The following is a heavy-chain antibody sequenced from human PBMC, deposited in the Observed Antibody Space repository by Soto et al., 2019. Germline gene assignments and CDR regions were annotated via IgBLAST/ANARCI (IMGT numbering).Heavy chain of an antibody. CDR3: APRIDWFDP. V-gene: IGHV1-69*02. D-gene: IGHD2-15*01. J-gene: IGHJ5*02. CDR2: IIPILGIA. CDR1: GGTFSSYT. Sequence: QVQLVQSGAEVKKPGSSVKVSCKASGGTFSSYTISWVRQAPGQGLEWMGRIIPILGIANYAQKFQGRVTITADKSTSTAYMELSSLRSEDTAGDYGAPRIDWFDPWGQGTLVTVSS.